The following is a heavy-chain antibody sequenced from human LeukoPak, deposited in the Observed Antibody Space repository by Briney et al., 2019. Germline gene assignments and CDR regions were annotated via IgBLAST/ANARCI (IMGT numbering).Heavy chain of an antibody. D-gene: IGHD1-26*01. V-gene: IGHV1-18*01. J-gene: IGHJ4*02. Sequence: EASVKVSCKASGYTFTSYGISWVRQAPGQGLEWMGWISAYNANTNYAQKLQGRVTTTTDTSTSTAYMELRSLRSDDTAVYYCARARLMLPSSGSYDYWGQGTLVTVSS. CDR1: GYTFTSYG. CDR3: ARARLMLPSSGSYDY. CDR2: ISAYNANT.